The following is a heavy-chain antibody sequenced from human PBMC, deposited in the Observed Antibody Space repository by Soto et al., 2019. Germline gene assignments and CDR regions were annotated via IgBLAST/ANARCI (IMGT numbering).Heavy chain of an antibody. J-gene: IGHJ4*02. CDR2: INQDGSEK. D-gene: IGHD6-19*01. CDR1: GLTFSSYW. V-gene: IGHV3-7*01. CDR3: ARGCSAWHEGAY. Sequence: EVQLVESGGGLVQPGGSLRLSCAASGLTFSSYWMTWVRQASGKGLEWVANINQDGSEKYYVDSVRGRFTISRDNAKNSLYLQMNSLRAEDTAVYYCARGCSAWHEGAYWGQGTLVTVSS.